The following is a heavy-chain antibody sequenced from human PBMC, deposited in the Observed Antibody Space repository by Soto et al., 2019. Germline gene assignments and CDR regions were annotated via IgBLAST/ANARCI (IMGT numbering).Heavy chain of an antibody. CDR2: IYLDDDK. V-gene: IGHV2-5*02. CDR3: AHRRGGTFDY. Sequence: QITLKGSGPTLVKPTQTLTLTCTSSGFSLSTSGVGVGGIRQPPGKALEWLALIYLDDDKRYSPSMKSRLTITKDPSKNQGVLTMTNMDPVDTATYCCAHRRGGTFDYWGQGTLVTVSS. D-gene: IGHD1-1*01. CDR1: GFSLSTSGVG. J-gene: IGHJ4*02.